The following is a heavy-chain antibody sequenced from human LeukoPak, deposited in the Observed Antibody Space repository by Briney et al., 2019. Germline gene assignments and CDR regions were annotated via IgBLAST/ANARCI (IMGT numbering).Heavy chain of an antibody. CDR1: GFTFNSYS. V-gene: IGHV3-21*06. CDR3: AKVQSDIVGAMFFSFDV. J-gene: IGHJ3*01. Sequence: GGSLRLSCGGSGFTFNSYSMNWVRQAPGKWLEWVASIIGSGSEMFYADSLKGRFPISRDNSKNSLYLQMNSLRVEDTAVYYCAKVQSDIVGAMFFSFDVWGQGTMVSVSS. D-gene: IGHD1-26*01. CDR2: IIGSGSEM.